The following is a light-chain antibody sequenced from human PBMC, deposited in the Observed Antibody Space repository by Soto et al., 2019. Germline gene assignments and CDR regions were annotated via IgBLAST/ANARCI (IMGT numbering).Light chain of an antibody. V-gene: IGKV1-5*01. Sequence: DIQMTQSPSTLSPSVGDRVTITCRASRSISDWLAWYQQKPGKAPELLIFDASNLKSGVPSRFSGSGSGTEFTLTISRLQPDDVATYYCLQYSSHSWTFGQGTKVEIK. CDR2: DAS. CDR3: LQYSSHSWT. CDR1: RSISDW. J-gene: IGKJ1*01.